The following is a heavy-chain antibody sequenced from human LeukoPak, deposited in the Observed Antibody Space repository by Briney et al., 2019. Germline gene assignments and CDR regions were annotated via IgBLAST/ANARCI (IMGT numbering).Heavy chain of an antibody. CDR3: ARWGLGTRPKDGSGQYYFDY. Sequence: ASVKVSCKASGYTFTSYYMHWVRQAPGQGLEWMGIINPSGGSTSYAQKFQGRVTMTRDTSTSTVYMELSSLRSEDTAVYYCARWGLGTRPKDGSGQYYFDYWGQGTLVTVSS. CDR2: INPSGGST. D-gene: IGHD3-22*01. V-gene: IGHV1-46*01. CDR1: GYTFTSYY. J-gene: IGHJ4*02.